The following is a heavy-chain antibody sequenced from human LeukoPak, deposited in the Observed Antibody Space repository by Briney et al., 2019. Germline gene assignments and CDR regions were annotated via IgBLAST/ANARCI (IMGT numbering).Heavy chain of an antibody. V-gene: IGHV1-18*01. CDR3: ARDQGSYSAFDY. CDR2: ISAYNGNT. D-gene: IGHD1-26*01. J-gene: IGHJ4*02. CDR1: GYTFTRHR. Sequence: ASVKVSCKASGYTFTRHRISWVRQAPGQGLEWMGWISAYNGNTKYAQKLQGRVTMTTDTSTSTAYMELRSLRCDDTAVYYCARDQGSYSAFDYWGQGTPVTVSS.